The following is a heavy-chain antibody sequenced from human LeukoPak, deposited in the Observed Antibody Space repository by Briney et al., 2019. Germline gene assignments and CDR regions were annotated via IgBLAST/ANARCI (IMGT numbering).Heavy chain of an antibody. D-gene: IGHD3-10*01. CDR2: ISYDGGNK. J-gene: IGHJ4*02. CDR1: GYTLTELS. V-gene: IGHV3-30*18. Sequence: SCKVSGYTLTELSMHWVRQAPGKGLEWVALISYDGGNKNYADSVRGRFTISRDNSKNTLYLQMNSLRAEDTAVYYCAKDSSSTWFGGDSKWGQGTLVTVSS. CDR3: AKDSSSTWFGGDSK.